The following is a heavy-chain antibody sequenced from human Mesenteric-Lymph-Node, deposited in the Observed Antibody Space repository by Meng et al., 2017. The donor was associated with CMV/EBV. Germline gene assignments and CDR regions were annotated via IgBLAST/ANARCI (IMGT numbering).Heavy chain of an antibody. J-gene: IGHJ3*01. CDR2: IDNDGGST. CDR1: GFTFSSHW. CDR3: AKDGGYDFAFDV. V-gene: IGHV3-74*03. D-gene: IGHD5-12*01. Sequence: ESLKISCAASGFTFSSHWMHWVRQAPGKGLVWVSRIDNDGGSTTYADSVKGRFTVSRDNARNTLFLQMNSLRVEDTAVYYCAKDGGYDFAFDVWGQGTMVTVSS.